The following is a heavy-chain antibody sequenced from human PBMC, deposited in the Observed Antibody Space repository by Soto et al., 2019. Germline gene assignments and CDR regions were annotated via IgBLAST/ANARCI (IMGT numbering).Heavy chain of an antibody. Sequence: PGGSLXLSCAASGFXFSSYAMSWVRQAQGKGLEWVSAISGSGGSTYYADSVKGRFTISRDNSKNTLYLQMNSLRAEDTAVYYCAKGNYPNSSWGQGTLVTVSS. D-gene: IGHD4-4*01. CDR3: AKGNYPNSS. J-gene: IGHJ4*02. V-gene: IGHV3-23*01. CDR1: GFXFSSYA. CDR2: ISGSGGST.